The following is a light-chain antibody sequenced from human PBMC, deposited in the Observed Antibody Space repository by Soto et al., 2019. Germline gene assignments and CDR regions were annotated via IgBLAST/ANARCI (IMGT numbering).Light chain of an antibody. CDR3: SSYTSSSTPYV. J-gene: IGLJ1*01. CDR2: EVR. Sequence: QSVLTQPASVSGSPGQSITISCTGTSSDVGGYKYVSWYQQHPGKGPKLMIYEVRNRPSGVSNRFSGSKSGNTASLTISGLQAEDKADYYCSSYTSSSTPYVFGTGTKLTVL. V-gene: IGLV2-14*01. CDR1: SSDVGGYKY.